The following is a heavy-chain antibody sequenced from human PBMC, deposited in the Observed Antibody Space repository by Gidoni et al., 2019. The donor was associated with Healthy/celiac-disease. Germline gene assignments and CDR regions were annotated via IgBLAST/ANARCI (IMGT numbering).Heavy chain of an antibody. D-gene: IGHD3-10*01. CDR3: ALYGSGSYSDLYYYYGMDV. CDR2: ISGSGGST. Sequence: EVQLLESGGGLVQPGGSLRLSCAASGFTFSSYAMSWVRQAPGKGLEWVSAISGSGGSTYYADSVKGRFTISRDNSKNTLYLQMNSLRAEDTAVYYCALYGSGSYSDLYYYYGMDVWGQGTTVTVSS. J-gene: IGHJ6*02. V-gene: IGHV3-23*01. CDR1: GFTFSSYA.